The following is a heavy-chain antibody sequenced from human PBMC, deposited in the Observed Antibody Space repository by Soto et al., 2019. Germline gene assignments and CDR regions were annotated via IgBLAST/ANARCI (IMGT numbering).Heavy chain of an antibody. D-gene: IGHD3-10*01. CDR2: IYWDDDK. J-gene: IGHJ4*02. CDR1: GFSISTSGVG. CDR3: AHRDGNMVRGVISFDY. V-gene: IGHV2-5*02. Sequence: QITLKESGPTLVKPTQTLTLTCIFSGFSISTSGVGVGWIRQPPGKALEWLVLIYWDDDKRYSPILKSRLTITKDTSKNQVVLTMTNMDPVDTATYYCAHRDGNMVRGVISFDYWGQGTLVTVSS.